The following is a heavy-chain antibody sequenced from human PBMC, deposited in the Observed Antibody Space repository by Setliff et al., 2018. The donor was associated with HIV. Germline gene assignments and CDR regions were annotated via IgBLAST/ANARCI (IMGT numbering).Heavy chain of an antibody. CDR3: ARRSSGYSFNI. D-gene: IGHD3-22*01. J-gene: IGHJ3*02. CDR2: IYYTGNT. CDR1: GGSIGTYY. V-gene: IGHV4-4*07. Sequence: LSLTCTLSGGSIGTYYWNWIRQPAGKGPEWIGRIYYTGNTEYNPSLKSRVIMSVDTSKNQFYLNLTSVTAADTAVYYCARRSSGYSFNIWGLGTMVTVSS.